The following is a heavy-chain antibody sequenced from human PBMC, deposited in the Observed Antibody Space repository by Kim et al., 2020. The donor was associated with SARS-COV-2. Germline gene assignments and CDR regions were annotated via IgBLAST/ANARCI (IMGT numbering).Heavy chain of an antibody. V-gene: IGHV3-30*07. Sequence: DSVKGRFTISRDNSKNTLYLQMNSLRAEDTAVYYCARGGGQWLRLYGMDVWGQGTTVTVSS. J-gene: IGHJ6*02. D-gene: IGHD5-12*01. CDR3: ARGGGQWLRLYGMDV.